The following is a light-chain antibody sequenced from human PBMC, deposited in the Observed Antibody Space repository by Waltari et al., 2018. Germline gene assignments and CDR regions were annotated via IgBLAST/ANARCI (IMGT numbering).Light chain of an antibody. J-gene: IGKJ1*01. V-gene: IGKV1-39*01. CDR2: SAS. Sequence: DIRMTKSPSSLSVSLGDSGTITCRASQSVSIVLNWYQQKQGKAPKLLSYSASSLQGGVPSRFSGSGSGTDFTLTISSLQPEDFATYYCQQSYSTPHTFGQGTKVESK. CDR1: QSVSIV. CDR3: QQSYSTPHT.